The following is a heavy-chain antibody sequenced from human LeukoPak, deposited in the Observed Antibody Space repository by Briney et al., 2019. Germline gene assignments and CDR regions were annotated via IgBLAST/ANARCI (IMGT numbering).Heavy chain of an antibody. V-gene: IGHV3-11*06. CDR2: ISSSSSYT. CDR3: ARVRGSSSARWFDP. Sequence: PGGSLRLSCAASGFTFSDYCMSWIRQAPGKGLEWVTYISSSSSYTNYADSVKGRFTISRDNAKNSLYLQMNSLRAEDTAVYYCARVRGSSSARWFDPWGQGTLVTVSS. J-gene: IGHJ5*02. D-gene: IGHD6-13*01. CDR1: GFTFSDYC.